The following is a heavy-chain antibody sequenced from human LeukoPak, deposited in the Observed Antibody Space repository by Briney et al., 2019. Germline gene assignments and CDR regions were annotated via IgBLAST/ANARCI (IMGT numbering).Heavy chain of an antibody. CDR3: ARDLTGGYYDSSGYRPLDY. Sequence: GGSLRLSCAASGFTFSSYSMNWVRQAPGKGLEWVSSISSSSSYIYYADSVKGRFTISRDNAKNSLYLQMNSLRAEDTAVYYCARDLTGGYYDSSGYRPLDYWGQGTLATVSS. D-gene: IGHD3-22*01. CDR1: GFTFSSYS. J-gene: IGHJ4*02. CDR2: ISSSSSYI. V-gene: IGHV3-21*01.